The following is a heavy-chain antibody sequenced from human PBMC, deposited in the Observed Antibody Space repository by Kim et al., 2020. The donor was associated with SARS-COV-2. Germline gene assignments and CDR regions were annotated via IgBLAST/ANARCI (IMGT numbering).Heavy chain of an antibody. D-gene: IGHD6-19*01. Sequence: GGSLRLSCTASGFTFSSHWMNWVRQAPGKGLVWVSRINSNGGTIYYADSVKGRFTISRDNAKNTLYLQMNSLRAEDTAVYYCSRRQFTSGWYYFDYGRQGTLVSVPT. J-gene: IGHJ4*02. V-gene: IGHV3-74*01. CDR2: INSNGGTI. CDR3: SRRQFTSGWYYFDY. CDR1: GFTFSSHW.